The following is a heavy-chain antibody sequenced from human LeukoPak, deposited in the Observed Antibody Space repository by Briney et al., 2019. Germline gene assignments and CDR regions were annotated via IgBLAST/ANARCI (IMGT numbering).Heavy chain of an antibody. CDR3: AKARDFWSGYYLYYFDY. CDR1: GFTFSSYA. V-gene: IGHV3-23*01. Sequence: GGSLRLSCAASGFTFSSYAMSGVRQAPGRGLECVSAISGSGGSTYYADSVKGQFTISRDNSKNTLYLQMNSLRAEDTAVYYCAKARDFWSGYYLYYFDYWGQGTLVTVSS. J-gene: IGHJ4*02. CDR2: ISGSGGST. D-gene: IGHD3-3*01.